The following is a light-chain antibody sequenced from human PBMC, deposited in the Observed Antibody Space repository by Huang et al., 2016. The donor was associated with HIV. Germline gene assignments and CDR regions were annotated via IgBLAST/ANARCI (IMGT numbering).Light chain of an antibody. CDR1: QSINSN. V-gene: IGKV3-15*01. CDR3: QQYYHWPQT. Sequence: EIVLTQSPATLSVSPGERATLSCRASQSINSNLAWYQQKYGQAPRLLISGASTRASSIPARFSGSGSRTEFTLTISSLQSEDFAVDYCQQYYHWPQTFGQGTKVEIK. J-gene: IGKJ1*01. CDR2: GAS.